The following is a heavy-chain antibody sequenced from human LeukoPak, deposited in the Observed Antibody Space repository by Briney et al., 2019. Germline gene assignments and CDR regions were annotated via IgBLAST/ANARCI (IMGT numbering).Heavy chain of an antibody. CDR1: GGSISGYY. V-gene: IGHV4-4*09. CDR3: AQRQGPMSGTYDYFDP. D-gene: IGHD1-26*01. J-gene: IGHJ5*02. CDR2: IHSNGYT. Sequence: SETLSLTCTVSGGSISGYYWTWVRQPPGQGLEWIAYIHSNGYTNYNPSLRSRVTISVDPSKNQFSLTVTPVTAADTAIYYCAQRQGPMSGTYDYFDPWGQGALVTVSS.